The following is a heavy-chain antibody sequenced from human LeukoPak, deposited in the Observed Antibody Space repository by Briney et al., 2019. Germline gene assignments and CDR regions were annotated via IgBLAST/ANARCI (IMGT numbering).Heavy chain of an antibody. J-gene: IGHJ3*02. Sequence: SQTLSLTCTVSGGSISCGDYYWSWIRQPPGKGLKWIGYIFYSGNTYYNPSLKSRVPISVDTSKNRFSLKLSSVTAADTAVYYCARDQGLGDAFDIWGQGTMVTVSS. CDR1: GGSISCGDYY. CDR3: ARDQGLGDAFDI. D-gene: IGHD3/OR15-3a*01. V-gene: IGHV4-30-4*01. CDR2: IFYSGNT.